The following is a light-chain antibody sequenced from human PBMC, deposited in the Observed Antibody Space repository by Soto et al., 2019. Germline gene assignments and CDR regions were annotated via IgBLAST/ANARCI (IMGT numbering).Light chain of an antibody. CDR3: QKYKDYSPVCG. Sequence: DIQLTQSPSTLSASVGDRVIITCRASHDIGNYLAWYQQKPGKAPKHLIYEASNLRSGVPSRFSGSGSGTEFTLTITGLQPVVFAIYYCQKYKDYSPVCGFGQGTKVDIK. CDR2: EAS. V-gene: IGKV1-5*01. J-gene: IGKJ2*04. CDR1: HDIGNY.